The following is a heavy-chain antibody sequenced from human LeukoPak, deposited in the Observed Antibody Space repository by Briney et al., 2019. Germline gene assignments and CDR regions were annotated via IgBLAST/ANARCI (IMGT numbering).Heavy chain of an antibody. CDR1: GFTFNDYT. CDR3: TKGVSKIVPLTAFDI. V-gene: IGHV3-9*01. CDR2: ISWNSGTI. Sequence: GRSLRLSCAASGFTFNDYTMNWVRQAPGKGLEWVSGISWNSGTIGYADSVKGRFTISRDNAKNSLYLQMNSLRAEDTALYYCTKGVSKIVPLTAFDIWGQGTMVTVSS. D-gene: IGHD3-22*01. J-gene: IGHJ3*02.